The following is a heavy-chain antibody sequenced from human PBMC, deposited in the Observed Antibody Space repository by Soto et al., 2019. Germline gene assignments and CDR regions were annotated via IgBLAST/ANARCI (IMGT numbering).Heavy chain of an antibody. CDR1: GYTFTNYG. Sequence: ASVKVSCKASGYTFTNYGISWVRQAPGQGLEWMGWTSDYNGNTNYAQKFQGRVTLTTDTSTSTAYMELRSLRSDDTAVYYCARGGGIYSISWPLDYWGQGTLVTVSS. CDR3: ARGGGIYSISWPLDY. CDR2: TSDYNGNT. D-gene: IGHD6-13*01. J-gene: IGHJ4*02. V-gene: IGHV1-18*04.